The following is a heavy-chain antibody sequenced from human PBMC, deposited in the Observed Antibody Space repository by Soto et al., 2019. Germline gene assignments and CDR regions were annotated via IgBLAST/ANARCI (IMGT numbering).Heavy chain of an antibody. V-gene: IGHV3-23*01. Sequence: EVQLLESGGDLVQPGGSLRLSCAASGFTFSSYAMSWVRQAPGKGLEWVSAISGSGGSTYYADSVKGWFTISRDNSKNTLYLQMNSLRGEDTAVYYCAKEGEHSSGWANFDYWGQGTLVTVSS. CDR1: GFTFSSYA. J-gene: IGHJ4*02. CDR3: AKEGEHSSGWANFDY. CDR2: ISGSGGST. D-gene: IGHD6-19*01.